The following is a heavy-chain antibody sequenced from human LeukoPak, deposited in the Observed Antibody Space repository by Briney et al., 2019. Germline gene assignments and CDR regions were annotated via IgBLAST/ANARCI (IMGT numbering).Heavy chain of an antibody. CDR3: ATETIGRHYDY. CDR1: GFTFSSYW. J-gene: IGHJ4*02. Sequence: GGSLRLSCAASGFTFSSYWMSWVRQAPGKGLEWASSIGPTGTDRYYADSVRGRFTISRDNAKNSMYLQMDSLRDEDTAVYYCATETIGRHYDYWGQGTLLTVSS. V-gene: IGHV3-21*01. D-gene: IGHD1-14*01. CDR2: IGPTGTDR.